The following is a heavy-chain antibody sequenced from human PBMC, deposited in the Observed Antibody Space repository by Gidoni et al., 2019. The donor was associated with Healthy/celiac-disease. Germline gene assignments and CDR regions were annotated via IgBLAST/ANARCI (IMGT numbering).Heavy chain of an antibody. CDR1: GGSISSSSYY. Sequence: QLQLQESGPGLVKPSETLSLTCTVSGGSISSSSYYWGWIRQPPGKGLEWIGSIYYSGSTYYNPSLKSRVTISVDTSKNQFSLKLSSVTAADTAVYYCARGPEVVTAIWVGAFDIWGQGTMVTVSS. J-gene: IGHJ3*02. CDR2: IYYSGST. V-gene: IGHV4-39*01. CDR3: ARGPEVVTAIWVGAFDI. D-gene: IGHD2-21*02.